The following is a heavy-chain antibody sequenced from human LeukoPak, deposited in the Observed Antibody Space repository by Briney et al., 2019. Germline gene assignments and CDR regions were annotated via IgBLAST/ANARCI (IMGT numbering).Heavy chain of an antibody. CDR1: GFTFSSYW. J-gene: IGHJ4*02. V-gene: IGHV3-74*01. D-gene: IGHD6-19*01. CDR2: INSDGSST. CDR3: AKVSSGWYLGFDY. Sequence: PGGSLSLSCAASGFTFSSYWMHWVRQAPGKGLVWVSRINSDGSSTSYADSVKGRFTISRDNAKNTLYLQMNSLRAEDTAVYYCAKVSSGWYLGFDYWGQGTLVTVSS.